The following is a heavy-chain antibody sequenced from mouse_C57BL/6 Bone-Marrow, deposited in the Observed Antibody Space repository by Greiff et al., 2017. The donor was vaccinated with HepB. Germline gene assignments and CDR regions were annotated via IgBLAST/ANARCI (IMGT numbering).Heavy chain of an antibody. Sequence: QVHVKQSGAELVRPGASVKLSCKASGYTFTDYYINWVKQRPGQGLEWIARIYPGSGNTYYNEKFKGKATLTAEKSSSTAYMQLSSLTSEDSAVYFCARWYYGREGYFDYWGQGTTLTVSS. CDR3: ARWYYGREGYFDY. D-gene: IGHD1-1*01. CDR1: GYTFTDYY. CDR2: IYPGSGNT. J-gene: IGHJ2*01. V-gene: IGHV1-76*01.